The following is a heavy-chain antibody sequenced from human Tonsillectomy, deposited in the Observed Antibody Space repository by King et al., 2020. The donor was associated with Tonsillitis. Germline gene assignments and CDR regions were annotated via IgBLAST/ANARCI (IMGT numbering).Heavy chain of an antibody. Sequence: GQLVQSGGGLVQPGGSLRLSCEVSGFTFSTSWMHWVRQGPGKGLMWVSRIDPYGTGVTYADSVRGRFTISRDNAKNSLYLQMSSLRVEDTAVYYCAIDLTGARDYWGQGSLVTVSS. CDR3: AIDLTGARDY. CDR2: IDPYGTGV. D-gene: IGHD7-27*01. J-gene: IGHJ4*02. CDR1: GFTFSTSW. V-gene: IGHV3-74*01.